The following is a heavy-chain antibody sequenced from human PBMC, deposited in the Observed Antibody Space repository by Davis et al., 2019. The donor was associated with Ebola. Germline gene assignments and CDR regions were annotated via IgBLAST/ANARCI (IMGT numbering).Heavy chain of an antibody. Sequence: ASVKVSCKASGYTFSNYGISWVRQAPGQGLEWMGWISGYNGNTSYAQNLQGRVTMTTATSTSTAYMELRSLRSDDTAVYYCARDASGSNYYYYGMDVWGQGTTVTVSS. J-gene: IGHJ6*02. V-gene: IGHV1-18*04. CDR2: ISGYNGNT. CDR1: GYTFSNYG. D-gene: IGHD6-19*01. CDR3: ARDASGSNYYYYGMDV.